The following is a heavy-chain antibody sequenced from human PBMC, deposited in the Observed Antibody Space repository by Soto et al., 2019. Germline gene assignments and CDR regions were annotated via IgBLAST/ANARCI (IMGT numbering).Heavy chain of an antibody. CDR2: IYYSGST. CDR3: AREGRMGTFDY. CDR1: GGSISSYY. V-gene: IGHV4-59*01. J-gene: IGHJ4*02. Sequence: SETLSLTCTVSGGSISSYYWSWIRQPPGKGLEWIGYIYYSGSTNYNPSLKSRVTISVDTSKNQSSLKLSSVTAADTAVYYCAREGRMGTFDYWGQGALVTVSS. D-gene: IGHD1-1*01.